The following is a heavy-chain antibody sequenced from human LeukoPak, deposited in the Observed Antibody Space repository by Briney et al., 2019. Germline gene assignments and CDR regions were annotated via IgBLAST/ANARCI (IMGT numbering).Heavy chain of an antibody. CDR3: ARGLRDYVWGSYRYVTWFDP. Sequence: ASVKVSCKASGYTFTSYDINWVRQAPGQGLGWMGWMNPNSGKTGYAQKFQGRVTMTRNTSISTAYMELSSLRSEDTAVYYCARGLRDYVWGSYRYVTWFDPWGQGTLVTVSS. CDR2: MNPNSGKT. V-gene: IGHV1-8*01. D-gene: IGHD3-16*02. CDR1: GYTFTSYD. J-gene: IGHJ5*02.